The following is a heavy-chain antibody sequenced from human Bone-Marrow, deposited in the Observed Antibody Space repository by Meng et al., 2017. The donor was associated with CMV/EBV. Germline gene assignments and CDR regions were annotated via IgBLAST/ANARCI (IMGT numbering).Heavy chain of an antibody. Sequence: ASVKVSCKASGYTFTSYDINWVRQATGQGLEWMGWMNPNSGNTNYAQKFQGRVTMTRDTSISTAYMELSRLRSDDTAVYYCAYSSSWYDYWGQGNLVTVPS. V-gene: IGHV1-8*01. J-gene: IGHJ4*02. CDR1: GYTFTSYD. D-gene: IGHD6-13*01. CDR3: AYSSSWYDY. CDR2: MNPNSGNT.